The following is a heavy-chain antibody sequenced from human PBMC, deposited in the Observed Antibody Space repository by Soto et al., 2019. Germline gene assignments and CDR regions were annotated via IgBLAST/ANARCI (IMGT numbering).Heavy chain of an antibody. D-gene: IGHD5-12*01. CDR2: IYHSGST. CDR1: GGSISSGGYS. Sequence: QLQLQESGSGLVKPSQTLSLTCAVSGGSISSGGYSWSWIRQPPGKGLEWIGYIYHSGSTYYNPSLKSRVTISVDRSKNQFSLKLSSVTAADTAVYYCARLGGGYRPSYGMDVWGQGTTVTVSS. V-gene: IGHV4-30-2*01. CDR3: ARLGGGYRPSYGMDV. J-gene: IGHJ6*02.